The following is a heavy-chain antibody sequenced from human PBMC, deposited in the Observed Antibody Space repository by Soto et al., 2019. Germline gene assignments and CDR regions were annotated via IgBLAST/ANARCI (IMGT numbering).Heavy chain of an antibody. D-gene: IGHD3-16*01. V-gene: IGHV3-23*01. J-gene: IGHJ3*02. Sequence: GGSLGLSCAASGFTFNTYAMSWVRQAPGQGLEWVSAISGSGFSTYYADSVKGRFSISSDSSKNTLFLQMNSLRADDTAVYFCATFTFGRPFDTWGQGTMVTVSS. CDR1: GFTFNTYA. CDR2: ISGSGFST. CDR3: ATFTFGRPFDT.